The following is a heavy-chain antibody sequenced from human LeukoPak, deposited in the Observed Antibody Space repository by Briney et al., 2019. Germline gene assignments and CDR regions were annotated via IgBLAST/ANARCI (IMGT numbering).Heavy chain of an antibody. D-gene: IGHD5-12*01. CDR2: FYYSGST. V-gene: IGHV4-39*01. CDR3: ARHSGYSIYNWFDP. CDR1: GGSISSSSYY. Sequence: SETLSLTCTVSGGSISSSSYYWGWIRQPPGRGLDWIGTFYYSGSTYYNPSLKSRVTISVDTSKNQFSLKLTSVTAADTAVYYCARHSGYSIYNWFDPWGQGTLVTVSS. J-gene: IGHJ5*02.